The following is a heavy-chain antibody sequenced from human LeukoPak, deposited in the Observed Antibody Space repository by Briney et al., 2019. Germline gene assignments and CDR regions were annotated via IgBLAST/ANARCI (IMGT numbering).Heavy chain of an antibody. J-gene: IGHJ4*02. CDR3: ARGLDY. Sequence: SETLSLTCAVYGGSFSDYYWSWIRQPPGKGLEWIGEINHSGSTNYNPSLKSRVTISVDTSKNQFSLKLSSVTAADTAVYYCARGLDYWGQGTLVTVSS. V-gene: IGHV4-34*01. CDR1: GGSFSDYY. CDR2: INHSGST.